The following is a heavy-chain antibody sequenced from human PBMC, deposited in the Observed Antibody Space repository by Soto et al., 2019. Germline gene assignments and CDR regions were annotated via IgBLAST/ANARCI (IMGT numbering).Heavy chain of an antibody. Sequence: GGSLRLSCAASGFTFSSYAMSWVRQAPGKGLEWVSAISGSGGSTYYADSVKGRFTISRDNSKNTLYLQMNSLRAEDTAVYYCAKGVSRITMIVVVITPFDYWGQGTLVTVSS. D-gene: IGHD3-22*01. J-gene: IGHJ4*02. CDR1: GFTFSSYA. CDR3: AKGVSRITMIVVVITPFDY. V-gene: IGHV3-23*01. CDR2: ISGSGGST.